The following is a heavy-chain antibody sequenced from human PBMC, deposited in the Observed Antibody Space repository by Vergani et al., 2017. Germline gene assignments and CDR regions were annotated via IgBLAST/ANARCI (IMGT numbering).Heavy chain of an antibody. CDR3: AKQSPXSSSRHFYYYYMDV. J-gene: IGHJ6*03. CDR2: ISGIGGST. CDR1: GFTFSSYA. D-gene: IGHD6-6*01. V-gene: IGHV3-23*01. Sequence: EVQLLESGGGLVQPGGSLRLSCAASGFTFSSYAMSWVRQAPGKGLEWVSGISGIGGSTYYADSVKGRFTISRDNSKNTLYMQMNSLRAEDTAVYYCAKQSPXSSSRHFYYYYMDVWGKGTTVTVSS.